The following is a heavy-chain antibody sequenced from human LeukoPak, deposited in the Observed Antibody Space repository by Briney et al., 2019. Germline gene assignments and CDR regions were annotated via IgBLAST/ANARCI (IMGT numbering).Heavy chain of an antibody. J-gene: IGHJ4*02. V-gene: IGHV3-30*04. D-gene: IGHD6-6*01. CDR3: ARDSSSFDY. CDR1: GFTFSSYA. Sequence: GGSLRLSCAASGFTFSSYAMHWVRQAPGKGLEWVAVISYDGSNKYCADSVKGRFTISRDNSKNTLYLQMNSLRAEDTAVYYCARDSSSFDYWGQGTLVTVSS. CDR2: ISYDGSNK.